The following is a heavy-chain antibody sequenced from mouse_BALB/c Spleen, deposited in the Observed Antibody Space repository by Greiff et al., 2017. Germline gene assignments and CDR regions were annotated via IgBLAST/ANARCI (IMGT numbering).Heavy chain of an antibody. V-gene: IGHV2-9*02. Sequence: QVQLKQSGPGLVAPSQSLSITCTVSGFSLTSYGVHWVRQPPGKGLEWLGVIWAGGSTNYNSALMSRLSISKDNSKSQVFLKMNSLQTDDTAMYYCARDRYGNSFAYWGQGTLVTVSA. CDR1: GFSLTSYG. D-gene: IGHD2-10*02. CDR2: IWAGGST. CDR3: ARDRYGNSFAY. J-gene: IGHJ3*01.